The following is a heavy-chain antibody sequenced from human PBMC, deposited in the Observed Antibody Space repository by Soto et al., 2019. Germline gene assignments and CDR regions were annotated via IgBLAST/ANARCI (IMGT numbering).Heavy chain of an antibody. CDR1: GYTFTGYY. CDR3: ATITRDYYDSSGYYSYYYYSGMDV. J-gene: IGHJ6*02. CDR2: IDPNSGGT. D-gene: IGHD3-22*01. Sequence: ASVKVSCKASGYTFTGYYMHWVRQAPGQGLEWMGWIDPNSGGTNYAQKFQGRVTMTRDTSISTAYMELSRLRSDDTAVYYCATITRDYYDSSGYYSYYYYSGMDVWGQGTTVTVSS. V-gene: IGHV1-2*02.